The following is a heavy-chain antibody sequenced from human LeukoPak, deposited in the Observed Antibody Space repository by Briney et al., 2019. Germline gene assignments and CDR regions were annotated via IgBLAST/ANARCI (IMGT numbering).Heavy chain of an antibody. D-gene: IGHD3-22*01. Sequence: SSETLSLTRTVSGGSISSYYWSWIRQPPGKGLEWIGYIYYSGSTNYNPPLKSRVTISVDTSKNQFSLKLSSVTAADTAVYYCARDSPYYDSSGYQGSFDIWGQGTMVTVSS. J-gene: IGHJ3*02. CDR3: ARDSPYYDSSGYQGSFDI. V-gene: IGHV4-59*01. CDR1: GGSISSYY. CDR2: IYYSGST.